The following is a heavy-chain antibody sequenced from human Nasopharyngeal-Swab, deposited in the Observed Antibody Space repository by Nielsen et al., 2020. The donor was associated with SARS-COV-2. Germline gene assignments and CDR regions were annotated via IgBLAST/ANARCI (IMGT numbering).Heavy chain of an antibody. V-gene: IGHV1-2*06. CDR3: ARGQYYDFWSGYYNWFDP. Sequence: ASVKVSCKASGYTFTGYYMHWVRQAPGQGLEWMGRINPNSGGTNYAQKFQGRVTMTGDTSISTAYMELSRLRSDDTAVYYCARGQYYDFWSGYYNWFDPWGQGTLVTVSS. D-gene: IGHD3-3*01. CDR1: GYTFTGYY. J-gene: IGHJ5*02. CDR2: INPNSGGT.